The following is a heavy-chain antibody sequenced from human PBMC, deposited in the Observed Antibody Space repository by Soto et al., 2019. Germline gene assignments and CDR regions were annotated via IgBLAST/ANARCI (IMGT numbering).Heavy chain of an antibody. D-gene: IGHD4-4*01. J-gene: IGHJ4*02. CDR1: GFTFSSYW. CDR3: ARGTVGLSDY. CDR2: ISADGSSR. V-gene: IGHV3-74*01. Sequence: EVQLVESGGGLVQPGGSLRLSCAASGFTFSSYWMHWVRQGPGKGLVWVSRISADGSSRTHADSVKGRFTISRDNAKNTRYLQMDSLRAEDTAVYYCARGTVGLSDYWGQGTLVTVSS.